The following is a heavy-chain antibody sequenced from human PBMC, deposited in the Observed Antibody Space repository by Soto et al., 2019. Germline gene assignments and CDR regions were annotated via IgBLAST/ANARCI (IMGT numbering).Heavy chain of an antibody. CDR1: GFTFSSYA. V-gene: IGHV3-30-3*01. J-gene: IGHJ6*02. Sequence: QVQLVESGGGVVQPGRSLRLSCAASGFTFSSYAMHWVRQAPGKGLEWVAVISYDGSNKYYADSVKGRFTISRDNSKNPLYLQMNSLRAEDTAVYYCARAGLIGSSSFVGGMDVWGHGTTVTVSS. CDR3: ARAGLIGSSSFVGGMDV. D-gene: IGHD6-13*01. CDR2: ISYDGSNK.